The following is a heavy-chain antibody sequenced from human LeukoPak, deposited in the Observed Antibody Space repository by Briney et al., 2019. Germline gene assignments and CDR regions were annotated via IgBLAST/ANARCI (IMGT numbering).Heavy chain of an antibody. D-gene: IGHD1-1*01. J-gene: IGHJ4*02. CDR3: ARLTGTTGFDY. CDR2: IKQDGSDK. V-gene: IGHV3-7*01. Sequence: GGSLRLSCAASGFPFSSYWMSWVRQAPGKWLEWMANIKQDGSDKYYVDSVKGRFTISRDNARKSLYLQLNSLRADDTAVYYCARLTGTTGFDYWGQGTLVTVSS. CDR1: GFPFSSYW.